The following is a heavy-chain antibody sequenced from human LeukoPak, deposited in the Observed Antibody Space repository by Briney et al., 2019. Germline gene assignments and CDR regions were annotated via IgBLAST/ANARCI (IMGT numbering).Heavy chain of an antibody. Sequence: PPETLSLSCAVYGGSFGGSYWSWIRQPPGKGLDWIGEINHSGRTNNNPSLMRRVTISVDTSKNQFSLKLSSVTAADTAVYYCARKPQKYYYYGMDVWGQGTRLTLSS. CDR2: INHSGRT. J-gene: IGHJ6*02. V-gene: IGHV4-34*01. CDR1: GGSFGGSY. CDR3: ARKPQKYYYYGMDV.